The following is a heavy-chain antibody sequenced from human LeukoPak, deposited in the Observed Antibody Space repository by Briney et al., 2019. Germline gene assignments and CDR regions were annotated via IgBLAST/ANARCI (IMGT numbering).Heavy chain of an antibody. J-gene: IGHJ4*02. CDR3: AKVAVAGQFDY. CDR2: ISGSGGST. D-gene: IGHD2-15*01. CDR1: GFTFSSYA. V-gene: IGHV3-23*01. Sequence: GSLRLTCAASGFTFSSYAMSWVRQAPGKGLERVSAISGSGGSTYYADSVKGRFTISRDNSKNPLYLQMNSLRAEDTAVYYCAKVAVAGQFDYWGQGTLVTVSS.